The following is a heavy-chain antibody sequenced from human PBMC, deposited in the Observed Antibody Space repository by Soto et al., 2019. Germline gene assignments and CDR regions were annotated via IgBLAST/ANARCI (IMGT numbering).Heavy chain of an antibody. D-gene: IGHD6-13*01. J-gene: IGHJ5*02. V-gene: IGHV2-26*04. Sequence: QVTVKESGPVLVKPTETLTLTCTVSGFSLSNAGLGVSWIRQPPGKALEWLAHIFSNDEKSYSTSLKSRLTIPKDTSKSQVVLTMTNMDPVDTATYYCASTYSTSWYWFDPCGQGTLVTVSS. CDR1: GFSLSNAGLG. CDR2: IFSNDEK. CDR3: ASTYSTSWYWFDP.